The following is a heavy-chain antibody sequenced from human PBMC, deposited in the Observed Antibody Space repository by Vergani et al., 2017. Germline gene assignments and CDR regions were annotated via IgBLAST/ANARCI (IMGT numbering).Heavy chain of an antibody. V-gene: IGHV4-31*03. D-gene: IGHD4-17*01. J-gene: IGHJ4*02. CDR1: GGSISSGGYY. CDR3: ARSGPLKQLVRRNYGDYKGALDY. Sequence: QVQLQESGPGLVKPSQTLSLTCTVSGGSISSGGYYWSWIRQHPGKGLEWIGYIYYSGSTYYNPSLKSRVTISVDTSKNQFSLKLSSVTAADTAVYYCARSGPLKQLVRRNYGDYKGALDYWGQGTLVTVSS. CDR2: IYYSGST.